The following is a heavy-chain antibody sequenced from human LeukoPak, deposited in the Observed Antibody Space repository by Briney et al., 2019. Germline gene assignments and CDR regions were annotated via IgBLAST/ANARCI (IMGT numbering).Heavy chain of an antibody. Sequence: PSETLSLTCTVSGGSISSYYWNWIRQPPGKGLEWIGNIYYSGSTKYNPSLKSRVTISIDTSKNQFSLKLSSVTAADTAVYYCARARLSIWNHGPGRNWFDPWGQGTLVTVSS. CDR3: ARARLSIWNHGPGRNWFDP. CDR2: IYYSGST. D-gene: IGHD1-14*01. J-gene: IGHJ5*02. CDR1: GGSISSYY. V-gene: IGHV4-59*12.